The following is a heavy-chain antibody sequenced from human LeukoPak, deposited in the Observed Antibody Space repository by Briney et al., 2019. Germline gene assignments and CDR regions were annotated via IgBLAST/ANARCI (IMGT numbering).Heavy chain of an antibody. Sequence: RAAETLSLTCTVSGGSVSSGSYYWSWIRQPPGKGLEWIGYIYYSGSTNYNPSLKSRVTISVDTSKNQFSLKLSSVTAADTAVYYCARWSMKAAAEDYWGQGTLVTVSS. CDR3: ARWSMKAAAEDY. V-gene: IGHV4-61*01. D-gene: IGHD6-13*01. J-gene: IGHJ4*02. CDR2: IYYSGST. CDR1: GGSVSSGSYY.